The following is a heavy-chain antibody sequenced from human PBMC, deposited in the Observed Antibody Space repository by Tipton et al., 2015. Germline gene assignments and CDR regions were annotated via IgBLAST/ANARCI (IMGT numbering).Heavy chain of an antibody. CDR2: ISHSGNT. J-gene: IGHJ4*02. CDR3: ACQDYDSLTRDYQTVDY. Sequence: TLSLTCAVSAYSISSDYYWGWIRQPPGKGLEWIGSISHSGNTYYNPSLKSRVTMSQDTSKNQFSLKLTSVTAADTAVYYCACQDYDSLTRDYQTVDYWGQGTLVTVSS. D-gene: IGHD3-9*01. V-gene: IGHV4-38-2*01. CDR1: AYSISSDYY.